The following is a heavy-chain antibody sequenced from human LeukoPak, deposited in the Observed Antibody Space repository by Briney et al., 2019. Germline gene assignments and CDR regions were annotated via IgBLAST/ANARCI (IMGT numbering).Heavy chain of an antibody. J-gene: IGHJ4*02. D-gene: IGHD6-13*01. CDR1: GFTFSSYG. CDR3: AKDRRGIAAAGFDY. V-gene: IGHV3-30*18. Sequence: GGSLRLSCAASGFTFSSYGIHWVRQAPGKGLEWVAVISYDGSNKYYADSVKGRFTISRDNSKNTLYLQMNSLRAEDTAVYYCAKDRRGIAAAGFDYWGQGTLVTVSS. CDR2: ISYDGSNK.